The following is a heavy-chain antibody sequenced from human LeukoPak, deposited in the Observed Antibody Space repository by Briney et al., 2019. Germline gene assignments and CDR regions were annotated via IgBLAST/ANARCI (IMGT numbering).Heavy chain of an antibody. J-gene: IGHJ4*02. V-gene: IGHV4-59*01. Sequence: SETLSLTCTVSGASIRHYYWSWIRQPPGKGLEWIGNLYHSGSPNYNPSLKSRVTISIDTAKNQFSLRLRSVTAADTAVYYCATLTGTTYPYYFDFWGQATLVTVSS. CDR2: LYHSGSP. D-gene: IGHD1-20*01. CDR1: GASIRHYY. CDR3: ATLTGTTYPYYFDF.